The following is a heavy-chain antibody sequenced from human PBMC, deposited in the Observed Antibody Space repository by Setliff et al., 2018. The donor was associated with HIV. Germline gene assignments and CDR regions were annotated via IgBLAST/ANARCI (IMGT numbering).Heavy chain of an antibody. Sequence: LRLSCAASGFTFRNFAMSWVRQAPGERLEWVSGISSSGGSTYYADSVRGRFTISRDNSKNTLHLQMNSLRAEDTAVYFCARPIAAAGLFDSWGQGTLVTVSS. CDR3: ARPIAAAGLFDS. V-gene: IGHV3-23*01. CDR2: ISSSGGST. J-gene: IGHJ4*02. CDR1: GFTFRNFA. D-gene: IGHD6-13*01.